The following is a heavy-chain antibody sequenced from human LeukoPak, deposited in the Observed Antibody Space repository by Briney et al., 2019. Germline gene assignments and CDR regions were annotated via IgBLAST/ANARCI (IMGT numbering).Heavy chain of an antibody. CDR1: GFRFDEYS. J-gene: IGHJ6*02. CDR3: ARDGGYGMDV. D-gene: IGHD3-16*01. V-gene: IGHV3-20*04. Sequence: GGSLRLSCAASGFRFDEYSMSWVRQAPGKGLEWVSGINGNGDGTHHADSVKGRFTISRDNAKNSLYLQMNSLRAEDTAVYYCARDGGYGMDVWGQGTTVTVSS. CDR2: INGNGDGT.